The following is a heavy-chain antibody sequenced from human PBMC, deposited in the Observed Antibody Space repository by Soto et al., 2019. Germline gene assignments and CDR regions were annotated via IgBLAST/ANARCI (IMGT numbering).Heavy chain of an antibody. J-gene: IGHJ5*02. CDR1: GYTFTNYG. D-gene: IGHD3-9*01. V-gene: IGHV1-18*01. CDR3: ARDLYDILTGYVYNWFDP. Sequence: ASVKVSCKASGYTFTNYGISWVRQAPGQGLEWMGWISAYNGNTKYAQKVQGRVTMTTDTSTSTAYMELRSLRSDDTAVYYCARDLYDILTGYVYNWFDPSGQGTLVTVSS. CDR2: ISAYNGNT.